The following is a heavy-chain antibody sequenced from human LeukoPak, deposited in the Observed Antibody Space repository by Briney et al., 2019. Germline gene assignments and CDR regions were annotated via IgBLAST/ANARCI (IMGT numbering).Heavy chain of an antibody. V-gene: IGHV3-30*03. CDR2: ISNDGNDK. D-gene: IGHD2-2*01. CDR3: ARDWGSTVGWFDP. Sequence: GGSLRLSCAASGFTSRKYVMHWVRQAPGRGLEWVAVISNDGNDKHYADSVRGRFTISRDNSKNTLYLQMSSLRPEDTSVYYCARDWGSTVGWFDPWGQGALVTVSS. J-gene: IGHJ5*02. CDR1: GFTSRKYV.